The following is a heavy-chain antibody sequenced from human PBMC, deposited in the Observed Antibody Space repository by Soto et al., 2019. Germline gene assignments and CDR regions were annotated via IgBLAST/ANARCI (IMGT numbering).Heavy chain of an antibody. CDR3: ARDPITMVRGVIITVLYYYGMDV. Sequence: AASVKVSCKASGYTFTSYGISWVRQAPGQGLEWMGWISAYNGNTNYAQKLQGRVTVTTDTSTSTAYMELRSLRSDDTAVYYCARDPITMVRGVIITVLYYYGMDVWGQGTTVTVSS. D-gene: IGHD3-10*01. V-gene: IGHV1-18*04. J-gene: IGHJ6*02. CDR1: GYTFTSYG. CDR2: ISAYNGNT.